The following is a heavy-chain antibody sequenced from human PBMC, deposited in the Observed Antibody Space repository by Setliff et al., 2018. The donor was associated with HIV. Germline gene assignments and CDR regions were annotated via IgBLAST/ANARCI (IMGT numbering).Heavy chain of an antibody. CDR3: ARGLENWYFDL. J-gene: IGHJ2*01. V-gene: IGHV1-2*02. Sequence: ASVKVSCKASGYTLIDYYMHWVRQAPGQGLEWMGWINPNSGGTNYAQKFQGRVTMTRDTSISTAYMELSSLRYDDTAVYYCARGLENWYFDLWGRGTLVTVSS. CDR2: INPNSGGT. CDR1: GYTLIDYY. D-gene: IGHD1-1*01.